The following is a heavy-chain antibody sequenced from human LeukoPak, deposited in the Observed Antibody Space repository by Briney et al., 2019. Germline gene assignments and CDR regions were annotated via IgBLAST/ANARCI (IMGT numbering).Heavy chain of an antibody. CDR3: ARGVSRPVTYDGSGYYRYFDY. V-gene: IGHV3-30*02. D-gene: IGHD3-22*01. Sequence: GGSRRLSCAASGFTFSSYGMHWVRQVPGKGLEWVAFIRYDGSNKYYADSVKGRFTISRDNSKNTLYLQMNNLRAEDTAVYYCARGVSRPVTYDGSGYYRYFDYWGQGTLVTVSS. CDR1: GFTFSSYG. J-gene: IGHJ4*02. CDR2: IRYDGSNK.